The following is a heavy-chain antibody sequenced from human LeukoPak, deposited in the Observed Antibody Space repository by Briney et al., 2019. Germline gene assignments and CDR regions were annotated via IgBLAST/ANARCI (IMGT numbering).Heavy chain of an antibody. D-gene: IGHD2-21*01. CDR1: GSTFSSYS. V-gene: IGHV3-21*04. CDR2: ISSSSSYI. J-gene: IGHJ4*02. CDR3: AKDEGGNCFDY. Sequence: GRSLRLSRAASGSTFSSYSMNWVRQAPGKGMELVSSISSSSSYIYYADSVIGRFTISRDNATNSLYLQMNSLRAEDTAVYYCAKDEGGNCFDYWGQGTLVTVSS.